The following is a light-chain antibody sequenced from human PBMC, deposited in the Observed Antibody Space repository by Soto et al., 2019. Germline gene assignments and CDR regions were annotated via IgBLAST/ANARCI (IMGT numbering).Light chain of an antibody. CDR2: WAS. J-gene: IGKJ4*01. CDR1: QSVLYSSNNENS. Sequence: DIVMTQSPDSLAVSLGERATINCKSSQSVLYSSNNENSLAWYQQKPGQPPKLLIYWASTRESGVPDRFSGGGSGTDFTLTISSLEPEDFAVYYCQQRNSWPTSLTFGGGTKVEIK. V-gene: IGKV4-1*01. CDR3: QQRNSWPTSLT.